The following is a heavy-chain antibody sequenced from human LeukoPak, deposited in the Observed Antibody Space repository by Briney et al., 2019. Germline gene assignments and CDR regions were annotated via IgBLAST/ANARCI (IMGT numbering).Heavy chain of an antibody. CDR3: ARSSGSTDYFDY. Sequence: SSETLSLTCAVYGGSFSGYYWSWLRQPPGKGLEWMGEINHSGSTNYNPSLKSRVTISVDTSKNQFSLKLSSVTAADTSVYYCARSSGSTDYFDYWGEGTLVSVSS. D-gene: IGHD3-10*01. V-gene: IGHV4-34*01. J-gene: IGHJ4*02. CDR2: INHSGST. CDR1: GGSFSGYY.